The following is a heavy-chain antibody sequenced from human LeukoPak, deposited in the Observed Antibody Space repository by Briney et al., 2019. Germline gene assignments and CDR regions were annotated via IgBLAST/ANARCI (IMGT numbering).Heavy chain of an antibody. D-gene: IGHD2-2*01. V-gene: IGHV1-69*13. Sequence: GASVKVSCKASGYTFTTYYMHRVRQAPGQGLEWMGGIIPIFGTANYAQKFQGRVTITADESTSAAYMELSSLRSEDTAVYYCARDRDIVVVPAANTYYYYGMDVWGQGTTVTVSS. CDR3: ARDRDIVVVPAANTYYYYGMDV. CDR1: GYTFTTYY. J-gene: IGHJ6*02. CDR2: IIPIFGTA.